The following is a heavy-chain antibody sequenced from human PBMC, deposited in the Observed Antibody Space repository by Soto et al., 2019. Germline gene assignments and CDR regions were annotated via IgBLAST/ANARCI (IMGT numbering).Heavy chain of an antibody. V-gene: IGHV3-23*01. D-gene: IGHD3-9*01. Sequence: WSLRLSCAASGFALSSFAMNWVRRAPGKGLEWVSVVSVHYGTTSYTDSVKGRFTISRDNSKNTMYLQMNSLRAEDTAVYYCARDGIFFGGYYYYGMDVWGQGTTVTVSS. CDR2: VSVHYGTT. J-gene: IGHJ6*02. CDR1: GFALSSFA. CDR3: ARDGIFFGGYYYYGMDV.